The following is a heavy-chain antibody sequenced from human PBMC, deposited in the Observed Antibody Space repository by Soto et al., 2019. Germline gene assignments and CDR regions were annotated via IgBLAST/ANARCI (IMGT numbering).Heavy chain of an antibody. CDR1: GFTFSDYY. J-gene: IGHJ4*02. CDR2: ITSSGSTT. V-gene: IGHV3-11*01. CDR3: ARGRYSYGPYYFDY. Sequence: GGSLRLSCAASGFTFSDYYMSWIRQAPGKGLEWVSSITSSGSTTYYTDSVKGRFTISRDNAKNSLYLQMNSLRAEDTAVYYCARGRYSYGPYYFDYWGQGTLVTVSS. D-gene: IGHD5-18*01.